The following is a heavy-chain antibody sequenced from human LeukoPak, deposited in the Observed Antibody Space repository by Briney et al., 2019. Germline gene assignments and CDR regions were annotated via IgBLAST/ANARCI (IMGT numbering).Heavy chain of an antibody. D-gene: IGHD3-3*01. CDR1: GFTFSDHY. Sequence: GGSLRLSCAASGFTFSDHYMDWVRQAPGKGLEWVANIKQDGSEQYYVDSVKGRFTISRDNTKNSLYLQMNSLRAEDRAVYYCARGRYYDFYPWGQGTLVTVSS. CDR2: IKQDGSEQ. CDR3: ARGRYYDFYP. J-gene: IGHJ5*02. V-gene: IGHV3-7*01.